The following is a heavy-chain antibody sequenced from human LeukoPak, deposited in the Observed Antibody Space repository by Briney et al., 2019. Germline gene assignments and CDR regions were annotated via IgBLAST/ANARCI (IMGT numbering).Heavy chain of an antibody. D-gene: IGHD4-17*01. V-gene: IGHV5-51*01. CDR1: GYMFTTYR. Sequence: GESLQIFCKTSGYMFTTYRIGWVRQVPGKGLEWMGIIYSGDSDTTYSPAFQGQVTISVDKSITTAYLHWSSLKASDTAVYYCARRVYYGDYGFDYWGQGTLVTAAS. CDR2: IYSGDSDT. J-gene: IGHJ4*02. CDR3: ARRVYYGDYGFDY.